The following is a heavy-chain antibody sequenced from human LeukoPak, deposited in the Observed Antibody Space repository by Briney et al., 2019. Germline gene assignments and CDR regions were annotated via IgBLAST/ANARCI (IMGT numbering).Heavy chain of an antibody. D-gene: IGHD4-23*01. CDR1: GFTFSSYA. V-gene: IGHV3-48*04. Sequence: GGSLRLSCAASGFTFSSYAMSWVRQAPGKGLEWVSYISSSSSTIYYADSVKGRFTISRDNAKNSLYLQMNSLRAEDTAVYYCARQTTVVTLASDAFDIWGQGTMVTVSS. J-gene: IGHJ3*02. CDR2: ISSSSSTI. CDR3: ARQTTVVTLASDAFDI.